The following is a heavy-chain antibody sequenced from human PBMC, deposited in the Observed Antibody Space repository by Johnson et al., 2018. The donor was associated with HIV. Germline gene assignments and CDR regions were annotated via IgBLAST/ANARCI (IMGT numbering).Heavy chain of an antibody. CDR1: GFSLSNCG. CDR2: IWFDGTNK. J-gene: IGHJ3*02. Sequence: QMLLVESGGGVVQPGRSLRLSCAASGFSLSNCGMHWVRQAPGKGLQWVAVIWFDGTNKNYGDSVKGRFTISGDASRNTLFLQMNSLRAEDTAVYYCAKARVVGGFDAFDIWGQGTMVTVSS. D-gene: IGHD2-15*01. CDR3: AKARVVGGFDAFDI. V-gene: IGHV3-33*06.